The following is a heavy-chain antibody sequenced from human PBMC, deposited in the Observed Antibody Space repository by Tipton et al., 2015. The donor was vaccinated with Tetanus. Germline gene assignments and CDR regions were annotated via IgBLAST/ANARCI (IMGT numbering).Heavy chain of an antibody. CDR1: SASISNGDFS. CDR3: ARLSIAATGTYGLTFFYGMDV. V-gene: IGHV4-39*02. J-gene: IGHJ6*02. CDR2: VYYSGST. Sequence: TLSLTCTVSSASISNGDFSWGWIRQPPGRGLEWIGSVYYSGSTYYNPSLKSRVAISGDTSKNHFSLKLSSVTAADTAVYYCARLSIAATGTYGLTFFYGMDVWGPGTPVTVSS. D-gene: IGHD6-13*01.